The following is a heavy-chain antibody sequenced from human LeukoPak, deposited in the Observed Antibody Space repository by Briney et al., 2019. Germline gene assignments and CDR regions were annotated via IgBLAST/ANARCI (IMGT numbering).Heavy chain of an antibody. V-gene: IGHV4-4*07. Sequence: PSETLSLTCTVSGGSISSYYWSWIRQPAGKGLEWIGRIYTSGSTNYNPSLKSRVTISVDKSKNQFSLKLSSVTAADTAVYYCAGDLGAAAGPYYYMDVWGKGTTVTVSS. D-gene: IGHD6-13*01. CDR3: AGDLGAAAGPYYYMDV. CDR1: GGSISSYY. J-gene: IGHJ6*03. CDR2: IYTSGST.